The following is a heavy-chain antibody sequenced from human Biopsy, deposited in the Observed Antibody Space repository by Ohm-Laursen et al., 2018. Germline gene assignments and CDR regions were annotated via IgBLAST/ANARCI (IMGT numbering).Heavy chain of an antibody. V-gene: IGHV4-4*09. CDR2: IHHSGST. D-gene: IGHD2-15*01. CDR1: GVSITAYY. J-gene: IGHJ6*02. CDR3: ARMDCSGGSCHYYSYGMDV. Sequence: SETLSLTCTGSGVSITAYYWSWIRQPPGKGLECIGNIHHSGSTNYNPSLKSRLTISVDTSKNQFSLKLSSVTAADTAVYHCARMDCSGGSCHYYSYGMDVWGQGTTVTVSS.